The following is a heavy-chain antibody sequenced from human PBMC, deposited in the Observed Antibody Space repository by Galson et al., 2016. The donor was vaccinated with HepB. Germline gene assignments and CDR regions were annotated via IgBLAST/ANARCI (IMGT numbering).Heavy chain of an antibody. V-gene: IGHV3-30-3*01. CDR2: ISYDGSDK. D-gene: IGHD6-6*01. CDR3: ARDYLTIAARWAWFFDY. J-gene: IGHJ4*02. Sequence: SLRLSCAASGFTFSSCSMHWVRQAPGKGLEWLAVISYDGSDKFYAESVKGRFTISRDNSKNTLSLQMNSLRAEDTAVYYCARDYLTIAARWAWFFDYWGQGTLVTVSS. CDR1: GFTFSSCS.